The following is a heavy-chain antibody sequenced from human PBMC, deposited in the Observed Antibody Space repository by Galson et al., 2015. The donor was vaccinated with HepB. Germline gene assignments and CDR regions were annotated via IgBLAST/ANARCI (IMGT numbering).Heavy chain of an antibody. V-gene: IGHV1-46*03. J-gene: IGHJ3*02. D-gene: IGHD3-10*01. Sequence: SVKVSCKASGYTFTSYHMHWVRQAPGQGLEWMGIINPSGGSTSYAQKFQGRVTMTRDTSTSTVYMELSSLRSEDTAVYYCAKEARYYYGSGSYYNDDAFDIWGQGTMVTVSS. CDR2: INPSGGST. CDR1: GYTFTSYH. CDR3: AKEARYYYGSGSYYNDDAFDI.